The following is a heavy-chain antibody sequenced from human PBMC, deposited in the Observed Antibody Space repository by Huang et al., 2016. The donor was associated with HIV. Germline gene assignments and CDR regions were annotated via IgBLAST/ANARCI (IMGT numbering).Heavy chain of an antibody. CDR1: GFTFTNYG. CDR2: VSANSGDI. D-gene: IGHD3-10*01. CDR3: VRESLYFGDFLFDH. Sequence: QVQLVQSGAEVKRPGASLKVSCKTSGFTFTNYGFSWVRQAPGQGLEWLGWVSANSGDINYEVKFGGRVSMTTDKTSDTAYMELRRLPSDDAATYYCVRESLYFGDFLFDHWGQGTPVTVSA. V-gene: IGHV1-18*04. J-gene: IGHJ4*02.